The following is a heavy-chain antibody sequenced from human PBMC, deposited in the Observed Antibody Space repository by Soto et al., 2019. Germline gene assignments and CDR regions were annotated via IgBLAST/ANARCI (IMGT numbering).Heavy chain of an antibody. CDR1: GVSFSGYY. V-gene: IGHV4-34*01. D-gene: IGHD6-19*01. CDR3: ARQTGSIAVAGAFDS. J-gene: IGHJ4*02. CDR2: INHSGST. Sequence: ADTLSLTCAVYGVSFSGYYWTWIRQPPGKGLEWIGEINHSGSTNYNPSLKSRVTISVDTSRNQFSLKLSSVTAADTAVYYCARQTGSIAVAGAFDSWGQGTLVTVSS.